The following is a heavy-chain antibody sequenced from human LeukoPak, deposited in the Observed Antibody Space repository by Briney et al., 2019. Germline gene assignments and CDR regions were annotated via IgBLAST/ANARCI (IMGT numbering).Heavy chain of an antibody. CDR2: IYSGGST. V-gene: IGHV3-66*01. J-gene: IGHJ4*02. CDR1: GFTVSSNY. Sequence: GGSLRLSCAASGFTVSSNYMSWVRQAPGKGLEWVSVIYSGGSTYYADSVKGRFTISRDNSKNTLYLQMNSLRAEDTAVYYCARSGYSSSWYENRYSQDLDYWGQGTLVTVSS. D-gene: IGHD6-13*01. CDR3: ARSGYSSSWYENRYSQDLDY.